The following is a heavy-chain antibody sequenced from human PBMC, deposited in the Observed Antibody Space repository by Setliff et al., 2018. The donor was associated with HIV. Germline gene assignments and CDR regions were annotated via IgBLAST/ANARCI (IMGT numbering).Heavy chain of an antibody. CDR2: ISAYNGNT. J-gene: IGHJ4*02. CDR3: ARDTNLIYDSSGYYPYTFDY. Sequence: ASVKVSCKASGYTFTSYGISWVRQAPGQGLEWMGWISAYNGNTNYAQKLQGRVTMTTDTSTSTAYMELRSLRSDDTAVYYCARDTNLIYDSSGYYPYTFDYWGQGTRVTVSS. V-gene: IGHV1-18*01. CDR1: GYTFTSYG. D-gene: IGHD3-22*01.